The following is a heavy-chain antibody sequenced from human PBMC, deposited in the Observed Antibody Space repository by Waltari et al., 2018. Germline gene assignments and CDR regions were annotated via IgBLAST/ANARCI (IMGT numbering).Heavy chain of an antibody. V-gene: IGHV1-69-2*01. D-gene: IGHD3-16*01. Sequence: EVQLVQSGAEVKKPGATVQISCKASGYTFTDYYMHWVQQAPGKGLEWMGRVEPEDGETIYAEKFQGRVTITADPSTDTAYMERSSLRSEDTAVYYCGGTGGGYGYWGQGTLVTVSS. CDR1: GYTFTDYY. CDR2: VEPEDGET. J-gene: IGHJ4*02. CDR3: GGTGGGYGY.